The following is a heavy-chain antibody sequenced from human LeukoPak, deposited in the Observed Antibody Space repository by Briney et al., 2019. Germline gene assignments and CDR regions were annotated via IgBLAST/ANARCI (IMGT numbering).Heavy chain of an antibody. CDR2: INPNSGGT. V-gene: IGHV1-2*02. J-gene: IGHJ3*02. CDR1: GYTFTGYY. Sequence: GASVNVSCTASGYTFTGYYMHWVRQAPGQGLEWMGWINPNSGGTNYAQKFQGRVTMTRDTSISTAYMELSRLRSDDTAVYYCARDMRIAARPDRHAFDIWGQGTMVTVSS. D-gene: IGHD6-6*01. CDR3: ARDMRIAARPDRHAFDI.